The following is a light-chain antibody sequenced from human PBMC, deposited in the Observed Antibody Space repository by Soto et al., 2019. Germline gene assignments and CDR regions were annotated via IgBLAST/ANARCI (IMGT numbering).Light chain of an antibody. J-gene: IGKJ1*01. CDR3: MQALQIRVE. Sequence: DSVMTQFPLSLSVTPGEPASISCRSSQSLLHSDGYNYLDWYVQKPGQSPQLLIYLGSNRASGVPDRFSGSGSGTDFTLKISRVAAEDVGVYYCMQALQIRVEFGQGTKVEIK. CDR1: QSLLHSDGYNY. CDR2: LGS. V-gene: IGKV2-28*01.